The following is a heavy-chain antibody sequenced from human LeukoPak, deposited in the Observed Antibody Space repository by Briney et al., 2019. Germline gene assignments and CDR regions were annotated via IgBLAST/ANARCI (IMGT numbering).Heavy chain of an antibody. Sequence: GGSLRLSCAASGFTFSSYGMHWVRQAPGKGLEWVAVISYDGSNKYYADSVKGRFTISRDNSKNTLYLQMNSLRAEDTAVYYCAKEKQGRSDYYYYMDVWGTGTTVTVSS. D-gene: IGHD1-26*01. J-gene: IGHJ6*03. V-gene: IGHV3-30*18. CDR1: GFTFSSYG. CDR3: AKEKQGRSDYYYYMDV. CDR2: ISYDGSNK.